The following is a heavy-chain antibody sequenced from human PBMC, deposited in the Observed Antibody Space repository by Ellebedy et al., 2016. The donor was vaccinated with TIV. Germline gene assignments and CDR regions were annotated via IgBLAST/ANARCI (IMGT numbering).Heavy chain of an antibody. D-gene: IGHD3-9*01. J-gene: IGHJ6*02. CDR2: ISYDGSNA. CDR3: AKEAYDILTGSQMYGMDV. CDR1: GFTFSSYG. Sequence: GGSLRLSCAASGFTFSSYGLHWVRLAPGKGLEWVAFISYDGSNAYYADSVKGRFTISRDKSTSTLYLQMDSLRVEDTAVYYCAKEAYDILTGSQMYGMDVWGQGTTVTVSS. V-gene: IGHV3-30*18.